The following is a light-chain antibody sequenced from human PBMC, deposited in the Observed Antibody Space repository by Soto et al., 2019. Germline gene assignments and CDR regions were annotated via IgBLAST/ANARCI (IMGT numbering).Light chain of an antibody. CDR2: SNN. CDR3: AAWDDSLNGRV. CDR1: ISNIGSNT. V-gene: IGLV1-44*01. J-gene: IGLJ1*01. Sequence: QSLLTQPPSASGTRGQRVTISCSGSISNIGSNTVNWYQQLPGTAPKLLIYSNNQRPSGVPDRFSGSKSGTSASLAISGLQSEDEADYYCAAWDDSLNGRVFGTGTKVTVL.